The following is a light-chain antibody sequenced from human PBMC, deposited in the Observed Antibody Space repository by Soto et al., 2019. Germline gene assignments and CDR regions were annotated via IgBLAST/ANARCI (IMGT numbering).Light chain of an antibody. CDR1: ESISSW. CDR2: KAS. CDR3: QQYSSFPLT. J-gene: IGKJ4*01. Sequence: DIQMTQSPSTLSASVGDRVTITCRASESISSWLAWYQQKPGKAPKLLIYKASSLESGVPSRFTGSGSGTEFTLTISSLQPDDFATYYCQQYSSFPLTFGGGTKVEIK. V-gene: IGKV1-5*03.